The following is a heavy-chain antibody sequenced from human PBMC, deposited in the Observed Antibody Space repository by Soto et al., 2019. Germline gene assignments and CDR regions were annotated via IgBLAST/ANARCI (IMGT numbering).Heavy chain of an antibody. Sequence: SETLSLTCTVSGGSMSSYYWNWIRQPAGKGLEWIGRIYTSRGTNYSPSLKSRVTISIDTSKNQFSLKLSSVTAADTAMYYCARGEAAGVDYGMDVWGRGNTVTVSS. V-gene: IGHV4-4*07. CDR3: ARGEAAGVDYGMDV. CDR2: IYTSRGT. D-gene: IGHD6-13*01. J-gene: IGHJ6*02. CDR1: GGSMSSYY.